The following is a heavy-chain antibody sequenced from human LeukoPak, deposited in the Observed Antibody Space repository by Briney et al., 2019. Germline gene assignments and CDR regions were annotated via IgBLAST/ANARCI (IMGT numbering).Heavy chain of an antibody. J-gene: IGHJ5*02. D-gene: IGHD6-13*01. Sequence: GASVTVSCKASGYTFTSYGISWVRQAPGQGLEWMGWISAYNGNTNYAQKLQGRVTITTDTPTSTAYMEVRSLRSDDTAVYYCARDSSSWYYWVDPWGQGTLVTVSS. V-gene: IGHV1-18*01. CDR2: ISAYNGNT. CDR1: GYTFTSYG. CDR3: ARDSSSWYYWVDP.